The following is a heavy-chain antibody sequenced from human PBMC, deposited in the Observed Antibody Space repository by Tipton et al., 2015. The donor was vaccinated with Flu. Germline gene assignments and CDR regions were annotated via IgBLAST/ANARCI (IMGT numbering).Heavy chain of an antibody. CDR3: ARVSYSSSSWDRPSHDAFDI. D-gene: IGHD6-6*01. CDR1: GGSISSYY. V-gene: IGHV4-4*07. J-gene: IGHJ3*02. Sequence: TLSLTCTVSGGSISSYYWSWIRQPAGKGLEWIGRIYTSGSTNYNPSLKSRVTMSVDTSKNQFSLKLGSVTAADTAVYYCARVSYSSSSWDRPSHDAFDIWGQGTMVTVSS. CDR2: IYTSGST.